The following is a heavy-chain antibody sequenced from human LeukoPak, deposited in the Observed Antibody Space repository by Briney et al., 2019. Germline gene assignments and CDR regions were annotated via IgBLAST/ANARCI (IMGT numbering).Heavy chain of an antibody. CDR2: IYYSGST. D-gene: IGHD1/OR15-1a*01. J-gene: IGHJ4*02. Sequence: PSETLSLTCTVSGGSISSYYWTWIRQPPGKGLEWIGYIYYSGSTSYNPSLKSRATISVDTSKNQFSLKLSSVTAADTAVYYCAREGMGIEAGTVDYWGQGTLVTVSS. CDR3: AREGMGIEAGTVDY. CDR1: GGSISSYY. V-gene: IGHV4-59*01.